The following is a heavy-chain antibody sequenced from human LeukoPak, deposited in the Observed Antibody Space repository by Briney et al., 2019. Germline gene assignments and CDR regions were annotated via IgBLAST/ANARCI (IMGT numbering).Heavy chain of an antibody. CDR1: GGSISSSSYY. CDR2: IYYSGST. Sequence: PSETLSLTCTVSGGSISSSSYYWGWIRQPPGKGLEWIGSIYYSGSTYYNPSLKSRVTISVDTSKNQFSLKLSSVTAADTAVYYCARRLQPFDYWGQGTLVTVSS. J-gene: IGHJ4*02. CDR3: ARRLQPFDY. V-gene: IGHV4-39*01. D-gene: IGHD4-11*01.